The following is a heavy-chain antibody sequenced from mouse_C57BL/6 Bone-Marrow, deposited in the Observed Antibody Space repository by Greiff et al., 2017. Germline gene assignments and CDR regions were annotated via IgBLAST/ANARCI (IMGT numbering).Heavy chain of an antibody. V-gene: IGHV5-4*01. Sequence: EVHLVESGGGLVKPGGSLKLSCAASGFTFSSYAMSWVRQTPEKRLEWVATISDGGSYTYYPDNVKGRFTISRDNAKNNLYLQMSHLKSEDTAMYYCARGPRGRDYFDYWGQGTTLTVSS. D-gene: IGHD3-3*01. CDR3: ARGPRGRDYFDY. J-gene: IGHJ2*01. CDR2: ISDGGSYT. CDR1: GFTFSSYA.